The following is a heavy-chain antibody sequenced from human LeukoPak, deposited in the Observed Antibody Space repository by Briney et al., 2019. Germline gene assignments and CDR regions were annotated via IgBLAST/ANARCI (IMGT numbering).Heavy chain of an antibody. CDR2: MNPNSGNT. D-gene: IGHD2-21*02. V-gene: IGHV1-8*01. J-gene: IGHJ6*02. CDR3: AGTYCGGGCASRYYYGMDV. Sequence: ASVKVSCKASGYTFTSYDINWVRQATGQGLEWMGWMNPNSGNTGYAQKFQGRVTMTRNTSISTAYMELSSLRSEDTAVYYCAGTYCGGGCASRYYYGMDVWGQGTTVTVSS. CDR1: GYTFTSYD.